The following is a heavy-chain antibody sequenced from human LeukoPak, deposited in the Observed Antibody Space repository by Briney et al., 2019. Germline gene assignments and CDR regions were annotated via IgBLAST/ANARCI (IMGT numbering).Heavy chain of an antibody. CDR1: GGSFSGYY. V-gene: IGHV4-34*01. CDR2: INHSGST. Sequence: SETLSLTCAVYGGSFSGYYWSWIRQPPGKGLEWIGEINHSGSTNYNPYLKSRVTISVDTSKNQFSLKLSSVTAADTAAYYCARASSGWYYWGQGTLVTVSS. D-gene: IGHD6-19*01. J-gene: IGHJ4*02. CDR3: ARASSGWYY.